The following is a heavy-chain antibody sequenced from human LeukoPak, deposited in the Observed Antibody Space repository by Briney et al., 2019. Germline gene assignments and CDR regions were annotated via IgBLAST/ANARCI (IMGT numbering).Heavy chain of an antibody. CDR3: ARLDYYQYMDV. CDR1: GYTFTDYY. J-gene: IGHJ6*03. Sequence: ASVKVSCKASGYTFTDYYIHWVRQAPGQGLEWMGWISAYNGNTNYAQNLQGRVTVTTDTSTSTAYMELRSLRSDDTAVYYCARLDYYQYMDVWGKGTTVTISS. CDR2: ISAYNGNT. V-gene: IGHV1-18*04.